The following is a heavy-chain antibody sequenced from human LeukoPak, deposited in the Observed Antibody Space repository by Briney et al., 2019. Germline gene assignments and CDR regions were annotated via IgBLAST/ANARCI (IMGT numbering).Heavy chain of an antibody. Sequence: GASVKVSCKASGYTFTGYYMQWVRQAPGQGLEWMGWINPNSGDTKYAQRFQGRVTMTRDTSISTAYMELSRLRSDDTAFYYCARDYCSTTSCFDFWGQGTLVTVSS. D-gene: IGHD2-2*01. CDR1: GYTFTGYY. CDR3: ARDYCSTTSCFDF. J-gene: IGHJ4*02. V-gene: IGHV1-2*02. CDR2: INPNSGDT.